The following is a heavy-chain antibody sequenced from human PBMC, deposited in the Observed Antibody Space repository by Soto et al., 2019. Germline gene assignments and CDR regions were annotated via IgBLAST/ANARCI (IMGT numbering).Heavy chain of an antibody. J-gene: IGHJ4*02. CDR2: IFWDDDR. Sequence: SGPTLVNPTQTLTLTCSFSGFSLSTSGVAVGWIRQPPEKALEWLALIFWDDDRRYSPSLNSRLTITKDTSKNQVVLTLTNIDPVDTATYYCAHMLTGTGGHFDHWGQGTLVTVS. CDR3: AHMLTGTGGHFDH. D-gene: IGHD2-8*02. V-gene: IGHV2-5*02. CDR1: GFSLSTSGVA.